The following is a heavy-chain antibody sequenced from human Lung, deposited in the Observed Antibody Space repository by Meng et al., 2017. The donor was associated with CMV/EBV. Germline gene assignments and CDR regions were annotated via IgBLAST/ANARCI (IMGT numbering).Heavy chain of an antibody. V-gene: IGHV4-39*07. CDR2: MLYGGST. J-gene: IGHJ5*02. D-gene: IGHD3-16*01. CDR1: RGSISSSSHY. Sequence: GSLRLXXTVSRGSISSSSHYWGWVRQAPGKGLEWIGSMLYGGSTLYNPSLKSRVSISIDVSKNQFSLSLSAMTAADTAVYYCARVWGGDNWFDPWGQGILVTVSS. CDR3: ARVWGGDNWFDP.